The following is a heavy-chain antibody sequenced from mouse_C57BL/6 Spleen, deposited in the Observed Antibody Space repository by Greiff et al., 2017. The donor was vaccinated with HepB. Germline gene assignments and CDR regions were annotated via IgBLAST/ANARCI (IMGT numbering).Heavy chain of an antibody. CDR2: ISYDGSN. Sequence: EVKLQESGPGLVKPSQSLSLTCSVTGYSITSGYYWNWIRQFPGNKLEWMGYISYDGSNNYNPSLKNRISITRDTSKNQFFLKLNSVTTEDTATYYCAREGDYDGTGFAYWGQGTLVTVSA. J-gene: IGHJ3*01. D-gene: IGHD2-4*01. CDR3: AREGDYDGTGFAY. CDR1: GYSITSGYY. V-gene: IGHV3-6*01.